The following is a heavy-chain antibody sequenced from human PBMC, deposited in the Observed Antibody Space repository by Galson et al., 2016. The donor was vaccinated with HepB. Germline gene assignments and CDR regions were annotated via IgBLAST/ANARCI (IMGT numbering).Heavy chain of an antibody. D-gene: IGHD3-3*01. J-gene: IGHJ6*03. Sequence: CKASGYTFTGRYMHWVRQAPGQGLEWMGWINPESGGTKYAQKFQGRVTMTRDTSISTGYMELSRLRSDDTAVYYCARDSETHDFWSGYYLYYYMDVWGKGTTFAVSS. CDR2: INPESGGT. CDR3: ARDSETHDFWSGYYLYYYMDV. CDR1: GYTFTGRY. V-gene: IGHV1-2*02.